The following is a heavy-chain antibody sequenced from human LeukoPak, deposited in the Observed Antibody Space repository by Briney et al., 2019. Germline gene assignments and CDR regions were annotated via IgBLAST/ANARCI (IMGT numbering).Heavy chain of an antibody. J-gene: IGHJ6*02. D-gene: IGHD3-22*01. CDR3: ARDFASSGYYSPTGYYGMDV. CDR2: VYYSGNT. CDR1: GGSISSGSYS. Sequence: SETLSLTCAVSGGSISSGSYSWSWIRQPPGKGLEWIGYVYYSGNTYYNPSLKSRVTISVDTSKNQFSLKLSSVTAADTAVYYCARDFASSGYYSPTGYYGMDVWGQGTTVTVSS. V-gene: IGHV4-30-2*05.